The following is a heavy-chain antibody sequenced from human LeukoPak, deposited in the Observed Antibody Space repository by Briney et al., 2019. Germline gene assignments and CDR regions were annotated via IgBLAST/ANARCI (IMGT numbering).Heavy chain of an antibody. CDR1: GFTFSNHA. J-gene: IGHJ4*02. V-gene: IGHV3-30*04. CDR3: ARGRTPYCRSTTCYARLDY. D-gene: IGHD2-2*01. Sequence: GRSLRPSCAASGFTFSNHAMHWVRQGPGKGLEWVAPISFDESTNYHADSVKGRFTISRDNSKNTQYLQMNSLRPEDTAVYYCARGRTPYCRSTTCYARLDYWGQGTLVTVSS. CDR2: ISFDESTN.